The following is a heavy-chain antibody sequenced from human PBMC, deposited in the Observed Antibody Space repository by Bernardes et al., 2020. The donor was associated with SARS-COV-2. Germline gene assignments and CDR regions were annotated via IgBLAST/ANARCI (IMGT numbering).Heavy chain of an antibody. CDR2: IYPGDSDT. Sequence: GESLKISCEGSGYSFSNYWIDWVRQTPGKGLEWMGFIYPGDSDTRDSPSFQGQVTLSADKSSSTAYLQWSSLRAADTAIYYCARSPGTGWPLDSWGQGTLVTVSS. CDR3: ARSPGTGWPLDS. CDR1: GYSFSNYW. D-gene: IGHD6-19*01. V-gene: IGHV5-51*01. J-gene: IGHJ4*02.